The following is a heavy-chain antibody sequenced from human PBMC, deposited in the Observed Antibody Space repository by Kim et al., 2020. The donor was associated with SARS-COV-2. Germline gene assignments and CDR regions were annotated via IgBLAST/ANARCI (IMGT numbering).Heavy chain of an antibody. CDR2: ISFDGRNK. CDR1: GLNFDNSA. D-gene: IGHD3-22*01. Sequence: GGSLRLSCTASGLNFDNSAMNWVRQTPGKGLEWVAVISFDGRNKDYADLVKGRFTISRDNSRNTLYLEMNSLRVEDTALYYCARGNYYESMTLSDYYNGMDVWGQGTTVTVSS. J-gene: IGHJ6*02. V-gene: IGHV3-30*03. CDR3: ARGNYYESMTLSDYYNGMDV.